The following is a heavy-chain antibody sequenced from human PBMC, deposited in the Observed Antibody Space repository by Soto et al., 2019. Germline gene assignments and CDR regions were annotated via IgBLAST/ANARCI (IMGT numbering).Heavy chain of an antibody. J-gene: IGHJ6*02. D-gene: IGHD1-26*01. Sequence: QVQLVQSGAEVKKPGASVKVSCKASGYTFTGYYMHWVRQAPGQGLEWMGWINPNSGGTNYAQKFQGWVTMTRDTSISTAYMELSRLRSDDTAVYYCARELLEFNYYYGMDVWGQGTTVTVSS. V-gene: IGHV1-2*04. CDR1: GYTFTGYY. CDR2: INPNSGGT. CDR3: ARELLEFNYYYGMDV.